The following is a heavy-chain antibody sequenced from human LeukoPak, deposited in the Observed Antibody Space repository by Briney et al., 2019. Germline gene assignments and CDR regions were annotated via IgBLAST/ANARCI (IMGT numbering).Heavy chain of an antibody. CDR3: ATSGYDTSPEY. J-gene: IGHJ4*02. D-gene: IGHD5-12*01. CDR2: IYYSGST. CDR1: GGSISSSSYY. Sequence: SETLSLTCTVSGGSISSSSYYWGWIRQPPGKGLEWIGSIYYSGSTYYYPSLKSRVTISVDTSKNQFSLKLTSVTAADTAVYYCATSGYDTSPEYWGQGTLVTVSS. V-gene: IGHV4-39*01.